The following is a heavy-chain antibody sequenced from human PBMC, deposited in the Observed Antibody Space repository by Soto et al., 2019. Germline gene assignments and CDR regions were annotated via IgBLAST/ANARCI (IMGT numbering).Heavy chain of an antibody. CDR1: SGPFSGYY. V-gene: IGHV4-34*01. D-gene: IGHD1-1*01. J-gene: IGHJ3*02. Sequence: QVQLQQWGAGLLKPSETLFLTCAVSSGPFSGYYWSWIRQSPGKGLEWIGEISHSGSTNYNPSLKSRVTISVDTSKNQFSLKLSSVTAADTAVYYCAISYITNDAFDIWGQGTLVTVSS. CDR3: AISYITNDAFDI. CDR2: ISHSGST.